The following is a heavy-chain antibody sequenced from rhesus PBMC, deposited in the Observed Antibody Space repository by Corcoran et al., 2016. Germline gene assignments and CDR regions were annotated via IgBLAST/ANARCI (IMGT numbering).Heavy chain of an antibody. Sequence: QVQLQESGPGLVKPSETLSLTCVVSGESSSSGYYFWSWIRQPPGKGLEWIGHITYSGSSSYDPSLKSRVTISRDTSKNHFSLNLTSVTAADTAVYYCTRVPNSGGWLVLYYFDYWGQGVLVTVSS. V-gene: IGHV4-122*02. D-gene: IGHD6-37*01. CDR2: ITYSGSS. J-gene: IGHJ4*01. CDR1: GESSSSGYYF. CDR3: TRVPNSGGWLVLYYFDY.